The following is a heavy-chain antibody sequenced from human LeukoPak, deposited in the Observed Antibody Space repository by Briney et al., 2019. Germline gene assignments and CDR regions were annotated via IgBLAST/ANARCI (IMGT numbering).Heavy chain of an antibody. D-gene: IGHD3-16*01. V-gene: IGHV1-2*02. CDR2: INPNSGGT. Sequence: ASVKVSSKASGYTFTGYYMHWVRQAPGQGLEWMGWINPNSGGTNYAQKFQGRVTMTRDKSISTAYMELSRLRSDDTAVYYCAREGLGNSQYDYWGQGTLVTVSS. CDR3: AREGLGNSQYDY. J-gene: IGHJ4*02. CDR1: GYTFTGYY.